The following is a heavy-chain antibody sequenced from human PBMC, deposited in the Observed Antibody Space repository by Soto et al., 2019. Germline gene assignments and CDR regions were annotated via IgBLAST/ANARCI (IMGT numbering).Heavy chain of an antibody. CDR3: ARDPAPSGWYDY. CDR1: GFSLSNYW. V-gene: IGHV3-74*01. CDR2: INSDGSST. J-gene: IGHJ4*02. D-gene: IGHD6-19*01. Sequence: GGSLRLSCAASGFSLSNYWMHWVRQVPGKGLVWVSRINSDGSSTSYADSVKGRFTISRDNAKNRLFLQMNSLRAEDTAVYYCARDPAPSGWYDYWGQGTLLTVSS.